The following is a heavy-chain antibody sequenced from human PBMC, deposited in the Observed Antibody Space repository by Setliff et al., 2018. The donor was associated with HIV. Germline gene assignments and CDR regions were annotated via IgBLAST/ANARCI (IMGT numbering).Heavy chain of an antibody. D-gene: IGHD6-19*01. J-gene: IGHJ6*03. CDR2: IYYSGST. Sequence: SETLSLTCTVSGGLISSHIYQWGWIRQPPGKGLEWIGSIYYSGSTNYNPSLKSRVTISVDTSKNQFSLKLSSVTAADTAVYYCARDRSSGRGYYYYYYMDVWGKGTTVTVSS. CDR1: GGLISSHIYQ. V-gene: IGHV4-39*07. CDR3: ARDRSSGRGYYYYYYMDV.